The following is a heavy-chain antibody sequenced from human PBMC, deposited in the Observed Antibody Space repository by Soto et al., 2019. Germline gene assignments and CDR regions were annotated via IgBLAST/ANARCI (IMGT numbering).Heavy chain of an antibody. V-gene: IGHV3-33*01. J-gene: IGHJ4*02. CDR2: IWYDGSNK. D-gene: IGHD3-3*01. CDR1: GFTFSSYG. CDR3: ARDNRAYYDFWSGSYYFDY. Sequence: GGSLRLSCAASGFTFSSYGMHWVRQAPGKGLEWVAVIWYDGSNKYYADSVKGRFTISRDNSKNTLYLQMNSLRAEDTAVYYCARDNRAYYDFWSGSYYFDYWGQGTLVTVSS.